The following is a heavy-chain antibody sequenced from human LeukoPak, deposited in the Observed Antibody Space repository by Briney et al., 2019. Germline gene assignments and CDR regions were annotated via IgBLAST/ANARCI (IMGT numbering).Heavy chain of an antibody. J-gene: IGHJ4*02. D-gene: IGHD1-26*01. Sequence: PGRSLRLSCAASGFIFRDYYMSWIRQAPGKGLEWVSYISSGSSFTNYADSVKGRFTISRDNSKNTLFLQMNSLRAEDTAVYYCARGLAGATIGGYWGQGTLVTVSS. CDR1: GFIFRDYY. V-gene: IGHV3-11*05. CDR3: ARGLAGATIGGY. CDR2: ISSGSSFT.